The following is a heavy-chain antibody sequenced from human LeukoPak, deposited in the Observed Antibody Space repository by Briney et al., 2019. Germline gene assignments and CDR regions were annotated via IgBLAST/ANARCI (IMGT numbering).Heavy chain of an antibody. CDR3: AKSTSTLIVVRSEPIDY. CDR2: IRYDGSNK. J-gene: IGHJ4*02. Sequence: PGGSLRLSCAASGFTFSSYGMHWVRQAPGKGLEWVAFIRYDGSNKYYADSVKGRFTISRDNSKNTLYLQMNSLRAEDTAVYYCAKSTSTLIVVRSEPIDYWGQGTLVTVSS. CDR1: GFTFSSYG. V-gene: IGHV3-30*02. D-gene: IGHD3-22*01.